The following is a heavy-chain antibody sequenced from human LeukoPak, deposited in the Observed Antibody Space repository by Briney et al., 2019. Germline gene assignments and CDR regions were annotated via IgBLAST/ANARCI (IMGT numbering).Heavy chain of an antibody. Sequence: SETLSLTCTVSGGSISSYYWSWIRQPPGKGLEWIGYIYYSGGTYYNPSLKSRVTISVDTSKNQFSLKLSSVTAADTAVYYCARSYFPTHFDDWGQGTLITVSS. D-gene: IGHD2/OR15-2a*01. J-gene: IGHJ4*02. CDR1: GGSISSYY. V-gene: IGHV4-59*12. CDR2: IYYSGGT. CDR3: ARSYFPTHFDD.